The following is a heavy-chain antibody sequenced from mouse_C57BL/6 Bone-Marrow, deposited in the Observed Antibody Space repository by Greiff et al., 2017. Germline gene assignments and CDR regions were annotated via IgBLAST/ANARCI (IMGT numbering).Heavy chain of an antibody. Sequence: VQLQQSGTELVKPGASVKLSCKASGYTFTSYWMHWVKQRPGQGLEWIGNINPSNGGTNYNEKFKSKATLTVDKSASTDYMQLSRLTSEDSAVYYSARGELSNDVPYFDDWGQGTTLTVSS. V-gene: IGHV1-53*01. CDR2: INPSNGGT. J-gene: IGHJ2*01. CDR3: ARGELSNDVPYFDD. D-gene: IGHD2-12*01. CDR1: GYTFTSYW.